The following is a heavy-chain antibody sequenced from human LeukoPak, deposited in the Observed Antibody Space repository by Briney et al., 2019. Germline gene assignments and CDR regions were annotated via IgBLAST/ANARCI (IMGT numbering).Heavy chain of an antibody. V-gene: IGHV3-11*01. J-gene: IGHJ5*02. CDR1: GFSFSDYY. CDR2: LSGSSEII. CDR3: ARAGQSNWFDT. Sequence: GGSLRLSCAGSGFSFSDYYMTWVRQAPGKGLEWLSFLSGSSEIIYYADSVKGRFTISRDNAEKSLYLQMSSLRAEDTAVYYCARAGQSNWFDTWGQGILVTVSS.